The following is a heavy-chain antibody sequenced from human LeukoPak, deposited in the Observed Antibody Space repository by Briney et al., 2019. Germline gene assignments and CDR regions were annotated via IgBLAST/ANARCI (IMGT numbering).Heavy chain of an antibody. V-gene: IGHV5-51*01. Sequence: GESLKISCKGFGYSFTSYWIGWERQMPGKGLEWMGIIYPGDSDTRYSPSFQGQVTISADKSISTAYLQWSSLKASDTAMYYCARQGRYDSSGYYPDAFDIWGQGTMVTVSS. CDR1: GYSFTSYW. CDR2: IYPGDSDT. D-gene: IGHD3-22*01. CDR3: ARQGRYDSSGYYPDAFDI. J-gene: IGHJ3*02.